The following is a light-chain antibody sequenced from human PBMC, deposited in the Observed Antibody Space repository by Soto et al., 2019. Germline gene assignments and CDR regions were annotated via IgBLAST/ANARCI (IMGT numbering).Light chain of an antibody. Sequence: QSVLTQSPSASASLGASVKLTYTLSSGHNSYAIAWHQQQPEKGPRYVMKINNDGSHIKGDGIPDRFSGSSSGAERYLTISSLQSEDEADYYCQTWGTGPWVFGGGTKLTVL. CDR1: SGHNSYA. V-gene: IGLV4-69*02. CDR2: INNDGSH. J-gene: IGLJ3*02. CDR3: QTWGTGPWV.